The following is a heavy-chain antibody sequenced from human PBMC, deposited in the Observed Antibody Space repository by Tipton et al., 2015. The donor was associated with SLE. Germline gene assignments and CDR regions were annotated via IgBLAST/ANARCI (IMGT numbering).Heavy chain of an antibody. CDR2: IYSGGST. J-gene: IGHJ3*02. CDR3: ARDRGVVVAANGAFDI. V-gene: IGHV3-66*02. D-gene: IGHD2-15*01. Sequence: SLRLSCAASGFTFSSYSMNWVRQAPGKGLEWVSVIYSGGSTYYADSVKGRFTISRDNSKNTLYLQMNSLRAEDTAVYYCARDRGVVVAANGAFDIWGQGTMVPVSS. CDR1: GFTFSSYS.